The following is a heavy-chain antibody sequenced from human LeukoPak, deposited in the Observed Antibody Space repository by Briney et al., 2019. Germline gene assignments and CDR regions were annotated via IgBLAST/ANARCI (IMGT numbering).Heavy chain of an antibody. V-gene: IGHV3-7*01. CDR1: GFTFSRYW. J-gene: IGHJ6*02. CDR2: IKQDGSEK. D-gene: IGHD5-18*01. Sequence: PGGSLRLSCAASGFTFSRYWMTWVRQAPGKGLEWVANIKQDGSEKYYADSVKGRFTISRDNAKNSLYLQMNSLRAEDTAVYYCAREETPDPNTWIQLWSQITAHYGMDVWGQGTTVTVSS. CDR3: AREETPDPNTWIQLWSQITAHYGMDV.